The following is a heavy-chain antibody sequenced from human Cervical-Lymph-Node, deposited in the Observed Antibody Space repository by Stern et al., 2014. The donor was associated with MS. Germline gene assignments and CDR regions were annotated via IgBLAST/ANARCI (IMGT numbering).Heavy chain of an antibody. Sequence: QVQLQESGPGLVKPSGTLSLTCAVSGGSISSSNWWSWVRQHPGKGLERIGEIYHSGSTNYNPSLKSRVTISVDKSKTHFSLKLSSVTAADTAVYYCARLGWFGELLSWFDPWGQGTLVTVSS. CDR1: GGSISSSNW. D-gene: IGHD3-10*01. V-gene: IGHV4-4*02. J-gene: IGHJ5*02. CDR2: IYHSGST. CDR3: ARLGWFGELLSWFDP.